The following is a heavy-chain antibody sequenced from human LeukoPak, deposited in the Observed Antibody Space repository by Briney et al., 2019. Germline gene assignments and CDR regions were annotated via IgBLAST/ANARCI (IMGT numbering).Heavy chain of an antibody. D-gene: IGHD6-6*01. Sequence: PGGSLRLSCVVSGFTFGDYAMNWVRQAPGKGLEWVSGINWNSQSIAYADSVKGRFTISRDNAKNSLYLQMNDLRPEDMAFYYCAKGSSYTKTYYCDYWGQGTLVTVSS. V-gene: IGHV3-9*03. J-gene: IGHJ4*02. CDR2: INWNSQSI. CDR3: AKGSSYTKTYYCDY. CDR1: GFTFGDYA.